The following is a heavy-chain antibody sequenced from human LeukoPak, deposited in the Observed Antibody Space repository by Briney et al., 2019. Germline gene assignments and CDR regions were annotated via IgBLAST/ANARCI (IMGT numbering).Heavy chain of an antibody. J-gene: IGHJ4*02. CDR1: GGSFSGYY. CDR2: INHSGST. CDR3: ARVFSSWYDFDY. Sequence: PSETLSLTCAVYGGSFSGYYWSWIRQPPGKGLEWIGEINHSGSTNYNPSLKSRVTISVDTSKNRFSPKLSSVTAADTAVYYCARVFSSWYDFDYWGQGTLVTVSS. V-gene: IGHV4-34*01. D-gene: IGHD6-13*01.